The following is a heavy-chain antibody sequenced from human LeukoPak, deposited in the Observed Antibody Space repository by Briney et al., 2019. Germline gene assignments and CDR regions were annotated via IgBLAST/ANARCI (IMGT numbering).Heavy chain of an antibody. V-gene: IGHV3-23*01. CDR1: GFVFSSYV. Sequence: PGGSLRLSCAASGFVFSSYVMTWVRQAPGKGLEWVSSISGSGQSTYYADSVKGRFTIFRDSSTNVYLQMSNLRAEDTALYFCAKVGEDSHGPRGHYLGDWGLGTPVTVSS. CDR2: ISGSGQST. CDR3: AKVGEDSHGPRGHYLGD. D-gene: IGHD3-16*01. J-gene: IGHJ4*02.